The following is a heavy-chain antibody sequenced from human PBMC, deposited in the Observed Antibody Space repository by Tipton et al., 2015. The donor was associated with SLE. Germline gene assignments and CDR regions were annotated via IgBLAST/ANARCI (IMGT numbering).Heavy chain of an antibody. CDR1: GLTFSSSA. J-gene: IGHJ4*02. CDR3: AKGDYDYIWGSYRYTGSFDS. Sequence: SLRLSCAVSGLTFSSSAMSWVRQAPGKGPEWVSAISGSGGSMYYGDAVKGRFTISRDNSKNKVYLQMNNLRAEDTAVYYCAKGDYDYIWGSYRYTGSFDSWGPGALVPVPS. D-gene: IGHD3-16*02. CDR2: ISGSGGSM. V-gene: IGHV3-23*01.